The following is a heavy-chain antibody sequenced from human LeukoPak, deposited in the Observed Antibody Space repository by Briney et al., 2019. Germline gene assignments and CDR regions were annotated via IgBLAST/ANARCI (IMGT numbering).Heavy chain of an antibody. V-gene: IGHV3-48*04. D-gene: IGHD3-10*01. J-gene: IGHJ4*02. CDR1: GFTFGSYS. CDR2: ISSSSTTI. Sequence: PGGSLRLSCAASGFTFGSYSMNWVRQAPGKGLEWVSYISSSSTTIYYADSVKGRFTISRDNAKNSLYLQMSSLRAEDTAVYYCARSSFGEFYWGQGTLVTVSS. CDR3: ARSSFGEFY.